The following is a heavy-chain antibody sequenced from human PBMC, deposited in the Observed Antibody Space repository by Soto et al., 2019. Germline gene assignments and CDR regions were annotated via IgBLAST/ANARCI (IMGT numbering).Heavy chain of an antibody. CDR2: IYYSGST. Sequence: SSETLSLTCTVSGGSVSSGSYYWSWIRQPPGKGLEWIGYIYYSGSTNYNPSLKSRVTISVDTSKNQFSLKLSSVTAADTAVYHCAREHAYYDFWSGYYTYYYYGMDVWGQGTTVTVSS. V-gene: IGHV4-61*01. J-gene: IGHJ6*02. CDR3: AREHAYYDFWSGYYTYYYYGMDV. D-gene: IGHD3-3*01. CDR1: GGSVSSGSYY.